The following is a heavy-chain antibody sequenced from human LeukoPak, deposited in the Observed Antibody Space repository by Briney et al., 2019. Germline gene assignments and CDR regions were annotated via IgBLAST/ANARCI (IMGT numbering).Heavy chain of an antibody. CDR1: GFTFSNFA. CDR3: ARALTTLTYEGY. CDR2: ISGSGADT. J-gene: IGHJ4*02. Sequence: PGGSLRLSCTTSGFTFSNFAMSWVRQAPGEGLGWVSIISGSGADTFYTDSVKGRFTVSRDNAKDSLYLQMNSLRAEDTAVYYCARALTTLTYEGYWGQGTLVTVSS. D-gene: IGHD1-1*01. V-gene: IGHV3-21*01.